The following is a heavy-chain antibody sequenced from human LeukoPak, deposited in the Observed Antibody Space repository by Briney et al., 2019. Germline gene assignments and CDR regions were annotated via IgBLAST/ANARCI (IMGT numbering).Heavy chain of an antibody. CDR2: TYYKSKWYN. J-gene: IGHJ4*02. V-gene: IGHV6-1*01. D-gene: IGHD4-11*01. CDR3: ARGMRAHSNFPYFDY. Sequence: SQTLSLTCVISGDSVSSNSASWNWIRQSPSRGLEWLGRTYYKSKWYNDYAVSVKRRITITPDTSKKQFSLQLNSVTPEDTAVYYCARGMRAHSNFPYFDYWGQGSRVTVSS. CDR1: GDSVSSNSAS.